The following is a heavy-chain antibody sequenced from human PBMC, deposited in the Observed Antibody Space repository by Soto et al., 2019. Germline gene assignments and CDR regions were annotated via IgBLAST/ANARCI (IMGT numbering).Heavy chain of an antibody. D-gene: IGHD2-15*01. CDR2: IYYSGST. J-gene: IGHJ3*02. Sequence: QVQLQESGPGLVKPSETLSLTCTVSGGSISSYYWSWIRQPPGKGLEWIGYIYYSGSTNYNPSLKSRVTISVDTSKNQLSLKLSAVTAADTAVYYCARICSGGSCSKHDAFDIWGQGTMVTVSS. CDR3: ARICSGGSCSKHDAFDI. V-gene: IGHV4-59*08. CDR1: GGSISSYY.